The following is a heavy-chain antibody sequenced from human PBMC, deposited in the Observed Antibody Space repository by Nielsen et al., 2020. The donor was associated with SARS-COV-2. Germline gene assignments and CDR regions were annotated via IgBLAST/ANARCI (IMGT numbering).Heavy chain of an antibody. J-gene: IGHJ4*02. V-gene: IGHV3-49*03. CDR3: TRDDFWSGYYFDY. CDR2: IRSKAYGGTT. Sequence: GVLRLSCTASGFTFGDYAMSWFRQAPGKGLEWVGFIRSKAYGGTTEYAASVKGRFTISRDDSKSIAYLQMNSLKTEDTAVYYCTRDDFWSGYYFDYWGQGTLVTVSS. D-gene: IGHD3-3*01. CDR1: GFTFGDYA.